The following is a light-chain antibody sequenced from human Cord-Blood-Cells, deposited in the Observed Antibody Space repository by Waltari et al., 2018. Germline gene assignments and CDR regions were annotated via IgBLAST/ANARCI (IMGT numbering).Light chain of an antibody. V-gene: IGKV4-1*01. J-gene: IGKJ4*02. CDR3: QKYYSTPLT. CDR2: WAY. Sequence: DIVMTQPPDSLSVSLGERSTINCKSSQSVLYSSNNKNHLAWSQRKPGKPPKMLIYWAYSREPGVPYRFSGSGSGADLALNISGLEAEGVAVYCCQKYYSTPLTFDGGTKVEMK. CDR1: QSVLYSSNNKNH.